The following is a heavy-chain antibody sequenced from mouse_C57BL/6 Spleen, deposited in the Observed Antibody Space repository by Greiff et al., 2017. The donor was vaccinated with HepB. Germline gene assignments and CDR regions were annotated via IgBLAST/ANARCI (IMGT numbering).Heavy chain of an antibody. CDR3: AINWDWFAY. Sequence: VQLKESGPGLVKPSQSLSLTCSVTGYSITSGYYWNWIRQFPGNKLEWMGYISYDGSNNYNPSLKNRISITRDTSKNQFFLKLNSVTTEDTATYYCAINWDWFAYWGQGTLVTVSA. V-gene: IGHV3-6*01. J-gene: IGHJ3*01. CDR2: ISYDGSN. CDR1: GYSITSGYY. D-gene: IGHD4-1*01.